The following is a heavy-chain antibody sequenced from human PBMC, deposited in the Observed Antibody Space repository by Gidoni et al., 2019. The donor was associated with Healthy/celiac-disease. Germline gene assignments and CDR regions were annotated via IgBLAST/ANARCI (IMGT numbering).Heavy chain of an antibody. V-gene: IGHV4-39*07. CDR1: GGPLSRSSYY. CDR2: IYYSGST. Sequence: LQLQESGPGLVKPTETLSLTCTVSGGPLSRSSYYWGWIRPPPGKGLEWIGSIYYSGSTYYNPALKSRVTISVDTSKNQFSLKLSSVTAADTAVYYCARGSRYFDWLFPRWFDPWGQGTLVTVSS. D-gene: IGHD3-9*01. CDR3: ARGSRYFDWLFPRWFDP. J-gene: IGHJ5*02.